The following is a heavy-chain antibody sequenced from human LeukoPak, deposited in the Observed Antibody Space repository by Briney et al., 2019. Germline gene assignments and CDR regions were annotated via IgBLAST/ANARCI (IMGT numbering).Heavy chain of an antibody. CDR2: ISTYNGNT. V-gene: IGHV1-18*01. D-gene: IGHD3-10*01. CDR1: GYTFNIYG. J-gene: IGHJ4*02. CDR3: GRALLGGSDIYTPFSY. Sequence: ASVKVSCKASGYTFNIYGIIWVRQAPGQGIEWVGWISTYNGNTNYAPNIQDRVTMTTDTSTSTAYMELRSLRSDDTAVYYCGRALLGGSDIYTPFSYWGQGTLVTVSS.